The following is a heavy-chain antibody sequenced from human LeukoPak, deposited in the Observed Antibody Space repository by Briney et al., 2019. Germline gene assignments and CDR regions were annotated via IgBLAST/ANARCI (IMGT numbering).Heavy chain of an antibody. V-gene: IGHV3-30*03. D-gene: IGHD2-15*01. CDR1: GFSFNNYG. Sequence: GGSLRLSCAASGFSFNNYGMHWVRQSPGKGLEWVAVISFDGATKYYADSVKGRLTISRDNSKNTLYLQVNSLRAEDTAVYYCARDRGYFYYGMDVWGQGTAVIVSS. CDR2: ISFDGATK. CDR3: ARDRGYFYYGMDV. J-gene: IGHJ6*02.